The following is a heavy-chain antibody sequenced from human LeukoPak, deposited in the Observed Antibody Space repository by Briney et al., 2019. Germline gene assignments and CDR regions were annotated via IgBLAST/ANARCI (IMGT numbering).Heavy chain of an antibody. CDR2: IYYSGST. J-gene: IGHJ3*02. CDR3: ARATEDAFDI. CDR1: GGSISSYY. V-gene: IGHV4-59*01. Sequence: SETLSLTCTVSGGSISSYYCSWIRQPPGKGLEWIGYIYYSGSTNYNPSLKSRVTISVDTSKNQFSLKLSSVTAADTAVYYCARATEDAFDIWGQGTMVTVSS.